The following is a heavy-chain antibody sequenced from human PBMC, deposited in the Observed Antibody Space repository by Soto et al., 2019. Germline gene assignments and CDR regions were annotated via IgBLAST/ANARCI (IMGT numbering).Heavy chain of an antibody. CDR1: RFTFSTFA. J-gene: IGHJ6*02. D-gene: IGHD3-3*01. CDR3: AKRGITIFGVVTNYYSGVDV. Sequence: EAQLLESGGGLVQPGGSLRLSCDASRFTFSTFAMSWVRQAPGQGLEWVSVISGSGGFTYYADSVKGRFTISRDNSKNTLFLQMNSLRVEETAVYYCAKRGITIFGVVTNYYSGVDVWGQGTTVTVSS. CDR2: ISGSGGFT. V-gene: IGHV3-23*01.